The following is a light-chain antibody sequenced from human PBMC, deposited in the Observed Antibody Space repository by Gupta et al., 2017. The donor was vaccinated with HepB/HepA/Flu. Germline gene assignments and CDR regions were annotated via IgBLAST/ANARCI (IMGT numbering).Light chain of an antibody. Sequence: SSELPQPPSVSVSPGQTASTTCPGDKLGDKYACWYQQTPGQSPVLVIYQDSKRPSGIPERFSGSNSWNTATLTIRGTQAMDEADYYCHAWDISTVVFGGGTKLTVL. J-gene: IGLJ2*01. CDR2: QDS. V-gene: IGLV3-1*01. CDR3: HAWDISTVV. CDR1: KLGDKY.